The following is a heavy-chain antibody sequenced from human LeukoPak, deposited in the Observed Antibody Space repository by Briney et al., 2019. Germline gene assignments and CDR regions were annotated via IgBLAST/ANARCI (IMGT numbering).Heavy chain of an antibody. CDR2: ISSSSSYI. V-gene: IGHV3-21*01. J-gene: IGHJ5*02. CDR3: ARDGTLDWFDP. D-gene: IGHD1-26*01. CDR1: GFTFSSYS. Sequence: GGSLRLSCAASGFTFSSYSMNWVRQAPGKGLEWVSSISSSSSYIYYADSVKGRFTISRDNAKSSLYLQMNSLRAEDTAVYYCARDGTLDWFDPWGQGTLVTVSS.